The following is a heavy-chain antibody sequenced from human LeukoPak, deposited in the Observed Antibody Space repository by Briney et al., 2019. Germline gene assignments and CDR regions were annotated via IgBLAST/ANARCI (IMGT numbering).Heavy chain of an antibody. CDR3: ARDAYKRGWYLIS. CDR1: GYPFTNFY. Sequence: ASVKVSCKASGYPFTNFYINWVRQAPGQGLEWVGIINPKDGTTTYAQKFQGRLTMTRDTSTSTVYMELNRLRSDDTAVYYCARDAYKRGWYLISWGQGTLVTVPS. CDR2: INPKDGTT. D-gene: IGHD6-19*01. V-gene: IGHV1-46*01. J-gene: IGHJ5*02.